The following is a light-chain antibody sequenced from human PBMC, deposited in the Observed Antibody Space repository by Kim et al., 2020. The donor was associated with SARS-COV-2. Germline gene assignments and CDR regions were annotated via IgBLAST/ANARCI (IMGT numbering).Light chain of an antibody. CDR3: QQYGISPST. Sequence: SPRGRATPSCMASQGFRSNYFAWYQQKPCQARRLLNYDTSSRATGIPDRFSGSGSGTDFTLTISRLEPEDFAVYYCQQYGISPSTFGGGTKVDIK. J-gene: IGKJ4*01. CDR1: QGFRSNY. V-gene: IGKV3-20*01. CDR2: DTS.